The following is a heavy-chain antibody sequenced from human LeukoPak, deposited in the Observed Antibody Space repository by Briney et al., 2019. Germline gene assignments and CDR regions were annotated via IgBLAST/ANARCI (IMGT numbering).Heavy chain of an antibody. CDR2: IDPNSGGT. J-gene: IGHJ5*02. CDR3: ATRPQRRMAASDLNWFGP. V-gene: IGHV1-2*02. Sequence: ASVKVSCKASGYKFTDYYLHWVRQAPGQRLEWMGWIDPNSGGTHYAHRFLGRVTMTRDTSINTVYMELSSLRSDDTAMYYCATRPQRRMAASDLNWFGPWGPGTLVTVSS. D-gene: IGHD5-12*01. CDR1: GYKFTDYY.